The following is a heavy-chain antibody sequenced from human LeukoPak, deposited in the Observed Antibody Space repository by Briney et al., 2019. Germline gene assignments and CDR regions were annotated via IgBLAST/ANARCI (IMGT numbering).Heavy chain of an antibody. CDR1: GFTFSSYG. CDR3: AKADQLVVRGVIIPLPPDY. V-gene: IGHV3-33*06. CDR2: IWYDGSNK. Sequence: RGSLRLSCAASGFTFSSYGMHWVRQAPGKGLEWVAVIWYDGSNKYYADSVKGRFTISRDNSKNTLYLQMNSLRAEDTAVYYCAKADQLVVRGVIIPLPPDYWGQGTLVTVSS. J-gene: IGHJ4*02. D-gene: IGHD3-10*01.